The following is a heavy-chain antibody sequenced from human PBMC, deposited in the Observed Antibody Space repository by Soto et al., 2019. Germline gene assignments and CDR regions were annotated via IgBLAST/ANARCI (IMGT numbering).Heavy chain of an antibody. J-gene: IGHJ5*02. D-gene: IGHD3-3*01. CDR1: RCAVNGYA. CDR2: ISYDGSNK. CDR3: AKDGSPRITIFGVVYNWFDP. Sequence: PGGAVRVSGAASRCAVNGYAMHWVLQCTGKGLECVGVISYDGSNKYYADSVKGRFTISRDNSKNTVYLQMNSLRAEDTAMYYCAKDGSPRITIFGVVYNWFDPWGQGTLVTVSS. V-gene: IGHV3-30-3*01.